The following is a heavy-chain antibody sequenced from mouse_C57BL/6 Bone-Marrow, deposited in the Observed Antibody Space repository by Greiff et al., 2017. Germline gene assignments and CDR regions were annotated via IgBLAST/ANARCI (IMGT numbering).Heavy chain of an antibody. CDR3: ARWGFTDYFDS. J-gene: IGHJ2*01. D-gene: IGHD1-1*01. CDR2: INPNNGGT. Sequence: EVQLQQSGPELVKPGASVKISCKASGYTFTDYYMNWVKQSHGKSLEWIGDINPNNGGTSYNQKFKGKATVTVDKSSSTAYMELRSLTSEDSAVYYCARWGFTDYFDSWGQGTTLTVSS. V-gene: IGHV1-26*01. CDR1: GYTFTDYY.